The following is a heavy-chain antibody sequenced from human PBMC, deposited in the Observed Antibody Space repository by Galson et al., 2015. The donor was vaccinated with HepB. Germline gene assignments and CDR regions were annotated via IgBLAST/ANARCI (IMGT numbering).Heavy chain of an antibody. V-gene: IGHV6-1*01. CDR1: GDSVSSDSAT. CDR2: TYLRSKWYH. Sequence: CAISGDSVSSDSATWNWIRQSPSRGLEWLGRTYLRSKWYHDYAVSVKSRLTINVDTWKNQFSLQLNSVTPEDTAVYYCARAPDFKSGWPNYHVYYYGLDVWGQGTAVTVS. D-gene: IGHD6-19*01. J-gene: IGHJ6*02. CDR3: ARAPDFKSGWPNYHVYYYGLDV.